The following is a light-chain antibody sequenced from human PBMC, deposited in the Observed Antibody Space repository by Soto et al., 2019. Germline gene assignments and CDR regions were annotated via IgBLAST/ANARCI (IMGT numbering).Light chain of an antibody. CDR3: SSYTTSNTPLYV. CDR1: SSDTAGYNY. J-gene: IGLJ1*01. CDR2: EVS. V-gene: IGLV2-14*01. Sequence: QSVLTQPASVSGSPGQSITISCTGTSSDTAGYNYVSWYQQHPGKAPKLIIYEVSNRPSGVSNRFSGSQSGNRASLTISGLQAEDEANYYCSSYTTSNTPLYVFGTGTRLTVL.